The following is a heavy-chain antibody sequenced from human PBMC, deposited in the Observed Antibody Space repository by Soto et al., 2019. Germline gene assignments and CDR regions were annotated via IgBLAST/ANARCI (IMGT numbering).Heavy chain of an antibody. V-gene: IGHV3-30*18. J-gene: IGHJ6*03. CDR2: ISYDGSNK. D-gene: IGHD6-19*01. CDR3: AKDPNSSGWYGYYYYYYMDV. Sequence: GGSLRLSCAASGFPFSSYGMHWVRQAPGKGLEWVAVISYDGSNKYYTDSVKGRFTISRDNSKNTLYLQMNSLRAEDTAVYYCAKDPNSSGWYGYYYYYYMDVWGKGTTVTVSS. CDR1: GFPFSSYG.